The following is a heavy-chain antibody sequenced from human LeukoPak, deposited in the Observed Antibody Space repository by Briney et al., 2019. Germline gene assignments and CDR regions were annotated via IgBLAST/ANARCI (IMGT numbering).Heavy chain of an antibody. J-gene: IGHJ5*02. D-gene: IGHD1-26*01. CDR2: SDPEDGET. Sequence: ASVKVSCKVSGYTLTELSMHWVRQAPGKGLEWMGGSDPEDGETIYAQKFQGRVTMTEDTSTDTAYMELSSLRSEDTAVYYCATVPSGSYYHWFDPWGQGTLVTVSS. V-gene: IGHV1-24*01. CDR3: ATVPSGSYYHWFDP. CDR1: GYTLTELS.